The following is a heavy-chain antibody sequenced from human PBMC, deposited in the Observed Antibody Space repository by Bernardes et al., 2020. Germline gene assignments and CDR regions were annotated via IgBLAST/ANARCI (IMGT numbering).Heavy chain of an antibody. J-gene: IGHJ4*02. V-gene: IGHV3-15*01. Sequence: GGSLRLSCAASGFTFSDTYMSWVRQAPGKGLEWVGRIKRKADGGTADYAVPVQGRFTISRDDSKNTLYLQMDSLKTEDTAVYYCTTGLSSSAYYFDYWGQGVLVTVSS. CDR1: GFTFSDTY. CDR3: TTGLSSSAYYFDY. CDR2: IKRKADGGTA. D-gene: IGHD3-16*01.